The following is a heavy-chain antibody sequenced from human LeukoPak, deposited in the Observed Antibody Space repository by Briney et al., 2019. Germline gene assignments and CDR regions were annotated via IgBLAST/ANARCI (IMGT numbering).Heavy chain of an antibody. J-gene: IGHJ4*02. CDR1: NYSISSGYY. Sequence: SETLSLTCAVSNYSISSGYYWGWIRQPPGKGLEWIGNIYHSGATYYNPSLKRRVTVSGDTSKNPISLKLTSVTAADTAVYYCASGDGCTFFDYWGPGILVSV. V-gene: IGHV4-38-2*01. CDR3: ASGDGCTFFDY. CDR2: IYHSGAT. D-gene: IGHD5-24*01.